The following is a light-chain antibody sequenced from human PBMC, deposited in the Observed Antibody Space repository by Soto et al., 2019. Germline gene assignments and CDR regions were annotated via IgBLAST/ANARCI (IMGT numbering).Light chain of an antibody. CDR2: SYD. J-gene: IGLJ1*01. CDR1: NSNIGSNP. Sequence: QSVLTQPTSASGTPGQRVTISCSGSNSNIGSNPVNWFQQLPGTAPKLLIHSYDRRPSGVPDRFSASRSGTSASLAIIGLQSEDEADYYCAAWDDSLGGLYVFGTGTKVTVL. V-gene: IGLV1-44*01. CDR3: AAWDDSLGGLYV.